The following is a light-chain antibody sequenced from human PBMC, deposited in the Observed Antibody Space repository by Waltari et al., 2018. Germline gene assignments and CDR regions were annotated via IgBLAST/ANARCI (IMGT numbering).Light chain of an antibody. J-gene: IGKJ2*01. Sequence: IQMTQSPSILSASVGDRVTITCRASQTISIYLAWYQQKPGKAPNLLLYKASTLESGAPSRFSGSGSGTEFTLTISSLQPDDFATYYCQQYHSYSPYTFGQGTTLDIK. CDR2: KAS. V-gene: IGKV1-5*03. CDR3: QQYHSYSPYT. CDR1: QTISIY.